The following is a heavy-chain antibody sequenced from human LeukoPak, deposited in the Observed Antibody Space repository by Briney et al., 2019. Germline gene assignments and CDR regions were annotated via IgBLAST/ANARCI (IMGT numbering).Heavy chain of an antibody. D-gene: IGHD3-9*01. Sequence: PGGSLRLSCAASGFTFSSYWMSWVRQAPGKGLEWVANIKQDGSEKYYVDSVKGRFTISRDNAKNSLYLQMNSLRAEDTAVYYCARGTLYFDWLPPINYFDYWGQGTLVTVSS. J-gene: IGHJ4*02. CDR1: GFTFSSYW. CDR2: IKQDGSEK. V-gene: IGHV3-7*01. CDR3: ARGTLYFDWLPPINYFDY.